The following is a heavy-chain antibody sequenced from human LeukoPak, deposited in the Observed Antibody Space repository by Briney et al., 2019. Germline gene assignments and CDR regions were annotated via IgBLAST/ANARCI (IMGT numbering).Heavy chain of an antibody. Sequence: SETLSLTCTVSGGSISSYYWSWIRQPPGKGLEWIGYIYYSGSANYNPSLKSRVTISVDTSKNQFSLKLSSVTAADTAVYYCARDLDYYVSAGLGYWGQGTLVTVSS. V-gene: IGHV4-59*01. CDR1: GGSISSYY. D-gene: IGHD3-16*01. CDR2: IYYSGSA. J-gene: IGHJ4*02. CDR3: ARDLDYYVSAGLGY.